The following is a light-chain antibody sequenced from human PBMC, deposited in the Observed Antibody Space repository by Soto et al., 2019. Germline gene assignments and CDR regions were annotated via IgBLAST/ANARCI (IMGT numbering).Light chain of an antibody. CDR1: ALPRQY. Sequence: SYELTQPPSVSVSPGQTARITCSGDALPRQYVYWYQQKPGQAPVLVMYKDSERPSGIPGRFSGSNSGTTVTLTISGVQAEDEAEYYCQSADSSGTYGVFGGGTKLTVL. CDR2: KDS. V-gene: IGLV3-25*03. CDR3: QSADSSGTYGV. J-gene: IGLJ3*02.